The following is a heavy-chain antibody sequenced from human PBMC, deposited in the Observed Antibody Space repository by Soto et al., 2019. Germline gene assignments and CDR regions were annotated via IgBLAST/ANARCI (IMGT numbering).Heavy chain of an antibody. J-gene: IGHJ4*02. CDR2: INAGNGNT. CDR1: GYTFTSYT. V-gene: IGHV1-3*05. Sequence: QVQLVQSGAEEKKPGASVKVSCKASGYTFTSYTMHWVRQAPGQRLEWMGWINAGNGNTKYSQKFQGRVTITRDTSASTAYMELSSLRSEDTAVYYCARTSATGYYTGDYWGQGTLVTVSS. CDR3: ARTSATGYYTGDY. D-gene: IGHD3-9*01.